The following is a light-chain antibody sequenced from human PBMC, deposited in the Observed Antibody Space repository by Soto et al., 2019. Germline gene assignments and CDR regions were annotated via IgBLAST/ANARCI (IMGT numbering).Light chain of an antibody. CDR2: DAS. CDR3: QQRSSWPIT. CDR1: QSVSSH. V-gene: IGKV3-11*01. J-gene: IGKJ5*01. Sequence: EIVLTQSPATLSLSPVERATLSCRASQSVSSHLVWYQEKPGQAPRLLISDASNRATGIPARFSGSGSGTDFTLTINSLEPEDFAVYYCQQRSSWPITFGQGTRLE.